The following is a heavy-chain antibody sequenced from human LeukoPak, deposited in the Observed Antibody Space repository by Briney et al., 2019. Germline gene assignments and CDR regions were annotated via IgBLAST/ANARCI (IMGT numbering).Heavy chain of an antibody. D-gene: IGHD2-2*02. CDR1: GGSFSGYS. V-gene: IGHV4-34*01. J-gene: IGHJ3*02. Sequence: SDTLYLTCAVSGGSFSGYSLSCIRQSPEQGLEWMGGINHSGSTNYNPSLKRRVTISVDMSKNQFSLKLNSVTAADTAVYYCCYCSSTTCYRSAFEIWGQGTAVTVSS. CDR3: CYCSSTTCYRSAFEI. CDR2: INHSGST.